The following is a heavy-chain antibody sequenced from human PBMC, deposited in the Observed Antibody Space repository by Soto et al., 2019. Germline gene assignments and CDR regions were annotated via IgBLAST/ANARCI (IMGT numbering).Heavy chain of an antibody. CDR3: AKSTDSITV. CDR2: ISYDGSNK. J-gene: IGHJ4*02. Sequence: GGSLRLSCAASGFTFSSYGMHWVRQAPGKGLEWVAVISYDGSNKYYADSVKGRFTISRDNSKNTLYLQMNSLRAEDTAVYYCAKSTDSITVWGQGNMVTVYS. CDR1: GFTFSSYG. D-gene: IGHD3-22*01. V-gene: IGHV3-30*18.